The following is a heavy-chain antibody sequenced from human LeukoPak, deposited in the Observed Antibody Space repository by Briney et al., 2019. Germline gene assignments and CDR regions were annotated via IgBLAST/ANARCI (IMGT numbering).Heavy chain of an antibody. Sequence: GGSLRLSCAASGFTFSTYAMSWVRQAPGKGLEWVSGISASGGSTYYTDSVRGRFSISRDNSKSTLYLQMNSLRAEDTAVYYCAKGIMIFGVVVKNYYSMDVWGQGTTVTVSS. D-gene: IGHD3-3*01. CDR2: ISASGGST. CDR1: GFTFSTYA. J-gene: IGHJ6*02. V-gene: IGHV3-23*01. CDR3: AKGIMIFGVVVKNYYSMDV.